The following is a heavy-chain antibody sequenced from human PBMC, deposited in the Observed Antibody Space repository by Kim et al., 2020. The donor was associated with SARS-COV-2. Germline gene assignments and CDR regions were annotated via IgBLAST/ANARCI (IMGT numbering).Heavy chain of an antibody. J-gene: IGHJ5*02. Sequence: SETLSLTCTVSGGSISSSSYYWGWIRQPPGKGLEWIGSIYYSGSTYYNPSLKSRVTISVDTSKNQFSLKLSSVTAADTAVYYCAFIGDSSGPSHIDPWGQGTLVTVSS. CDR1: GGSISSSSYY. CDR2: IYYSGST. D-gene: IGHD3-22*01. V-gene: IGHV4-39*01. CDR3: AFIGDSSGPSHIDP.